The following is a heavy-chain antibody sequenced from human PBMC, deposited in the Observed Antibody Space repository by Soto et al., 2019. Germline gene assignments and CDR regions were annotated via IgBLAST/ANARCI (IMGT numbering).Heavy chain of an antibody. Sequence: PSQTLSLTCAISGDSFSSNSAAWNWIRQSPSRGLEWLGRTYYRSKWYNDYAVSVKSRITINPDTSKNQFSLQLNSVTPEDTAVYYRARALGYCSSTSCRGSGFDIWGQGTMVTVS. CDR2: TYYRSKWYN. D-gene: IGHD2-2*01. V-gene: IGHV6-1*01. CDR3: ARALGYCSSTSCRGSGFDI. CDR1: GDSFSSNSAA. J-gene: IGHJ3*02.